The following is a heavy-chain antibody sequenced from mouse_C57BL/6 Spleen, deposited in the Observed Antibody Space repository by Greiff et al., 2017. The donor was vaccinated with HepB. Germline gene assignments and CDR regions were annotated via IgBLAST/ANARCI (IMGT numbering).Heavy chain of an antibody. D-gene: IGHD1-1*01. V-gene: IGHV5-4*01. J-gene: IGHJ2*01. CDR3: ARDISTVVPSFDY. Sequence: EVQRVESGGGLVKPGGSLKLSCAASGFTFSSYAMSWVRQTPEKRLEWVATISDGGSYTYYPDNVKGRFTISRDNAKNNLYLQMSHLKSEDTAMYYCARDISTVVPSFDYWGQGTTLTVSS. CDR1: GFTFSSYA. CDR2: ISDGGSYT.